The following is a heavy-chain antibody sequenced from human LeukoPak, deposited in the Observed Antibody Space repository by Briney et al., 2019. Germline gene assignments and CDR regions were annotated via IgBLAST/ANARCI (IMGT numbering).Heavy chain of an antibody. CDR2: INPNSGGT. J-gene: IGHJ5*02. CDR3: ARDALWFGELIHDP. D-gene: IGHD3-10*01. Sequence: ASVKVSCKASGYTFTGYYMHWVRQAPGQGLEWMGWINPNSGGTNYAQKFQGRVTMTRDTSISTAYMELSRLRSDDTAVYYCARDALWFGELIHDPWAREPWSPSPQ. V-gene: IGHV1-2*02. CDR1: GYTFTGYY.